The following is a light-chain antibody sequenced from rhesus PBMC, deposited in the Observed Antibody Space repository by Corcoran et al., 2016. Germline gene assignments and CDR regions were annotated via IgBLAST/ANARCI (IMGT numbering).Light chain of an antibody. V-gene: IGKV1-22*01. J-gene: IGKJ2*01. Sequence: DIQMTQSPSSLSASVGDTVTITCRASQGISRWLAWYQQKPGKATKLLLYKASSLQSGVPSRFSGSGSGTDFTITISSLQSEDFATYYCQQYSSRPYSFGQGTKVEIK. CDR2: KAS. CDR3: QQYSSRPYS. CDR1: QGISRW.